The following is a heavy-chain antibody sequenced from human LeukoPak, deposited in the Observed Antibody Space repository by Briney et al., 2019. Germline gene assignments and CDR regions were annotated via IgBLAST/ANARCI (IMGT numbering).Heavy chain of an antibody. CDR3: ARMSYGSGRSDINWFDP. J-gene: IGHJ5*02. D-gene: IGHD3-10*01. V-gene: IGHV1-8*03. CDR1: GYTFTSYD. Sequence: ASVKVSCKTSGYTFTSYDINWVRQAPGQGLEWMGWMNPNSGNTGYAQKFQDRVTITRNTSISTAYMELSSLRSGDTAVYYCARMSYGSGRSDINWFDPWGQGTLVTVSS. CDR2: MNPNSGNT.